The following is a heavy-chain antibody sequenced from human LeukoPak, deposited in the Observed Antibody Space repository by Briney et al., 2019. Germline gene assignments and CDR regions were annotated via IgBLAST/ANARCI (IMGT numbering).Heavy chain of an antibody. CDR2: ISSSGSTI. D-gene: IGHD4/OR15-4a*01. J-gene: IGHJ6*03. CDR3: ARGRKHMVRLYYYYYMDV. CDR1: GFTFSDYY. Sequence: PGGSLRLSCAASGFTFSDYYMSWIRQAPGKGLEWVSYISSSGSTIYYADSVKGRFTISRDNAKNSLYLQMNSLRAEDTAVYYCARGRKHMVRLYYYYYMDVWGKGTTVTISS. V-gene: IGHV3-11*01.